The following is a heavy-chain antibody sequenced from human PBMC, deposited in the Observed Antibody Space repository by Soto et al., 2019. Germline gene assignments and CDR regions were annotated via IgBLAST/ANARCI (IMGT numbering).Heavy chain of an antibody. CDR2: ISAYNGDT. D-gene: IGHD2-15*01. CDR1: GYTFTSYG. J-gene: IGHJ6*02. Sequence: ASVKVSCKASGYTFTSYGISWVRQAPGQGLDWMGWISAYNGDTKYAQDLQGRVTMTTDTSTSTAYMELRSLRSDDTAVYYCARFSGGSYNTYYFYYGMDVWGQGTTVTVSS. V-gene: IGHV1-18*01. CDR3: ARFSGGSYNTYYFYYGMDV.